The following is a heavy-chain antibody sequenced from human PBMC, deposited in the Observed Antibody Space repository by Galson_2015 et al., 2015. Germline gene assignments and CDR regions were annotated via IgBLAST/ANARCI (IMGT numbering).Heavy chain of an antibody. CDR1: GFTFSRIW. V-gene: IGHV3-7*03. CDR2: IKEDGNQK. D-gene: IGHD2-8*01. Sequence: SLRLSCAASGFTFSRIWMSWVRQAPGKGLEWVANIKEDGNQKYYADSVKGRFTISRDNAKNSLYLQMNSLRAEDTAVYYCVRDRGCRQFEYSGQRALFTVSS. CDR3: VRDRGCRQFEY. J-gene: IGHJ4*02.